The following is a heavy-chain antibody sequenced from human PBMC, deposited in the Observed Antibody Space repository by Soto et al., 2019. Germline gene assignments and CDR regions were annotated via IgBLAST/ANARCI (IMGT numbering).Heavy chain of an antibody. J-gene: IGHJ4*02. Sequence: GESLKISCKGSGYSFTSYWISWVRQIPGKGLEWMGRIDPSDSYTNYSPSFQGHVTISADKSISTAYLQWSSLKASDTAMYYCARLDPLRYFDWLNFNSDFDYWGQGTLVTVS. CDR3: ARLDPLRYFDWLNFNSDFDY. CDR1: GYSFTSYW. V-gene: IGHV5-10-1*01. D-gene: IGHD3-9*01. CDR2: IDPSDSYT.